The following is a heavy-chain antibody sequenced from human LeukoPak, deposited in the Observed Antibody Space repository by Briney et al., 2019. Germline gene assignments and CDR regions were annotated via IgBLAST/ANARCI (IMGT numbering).Heavy chain of an antibody. Sequence: PGGSLRLSCAASGLTVSRNYMSWVRQAPGKGLEWVSVLYSDGSTYHADSVKGRFTISRDNSKNTLYLQMNSLRAEDTAVYYCAKAVDTAMVTGYYYYYMDVWGKGTTVTISS. CDR3: AKAVDTAMVTGYYYYYMDV. CDR1: GLTVSRNY. J-gene: IGHJ6*03. V-gene: IGHV3-53*01. D-gene: IGHD5-18*01. CDR2: LYSDGST.